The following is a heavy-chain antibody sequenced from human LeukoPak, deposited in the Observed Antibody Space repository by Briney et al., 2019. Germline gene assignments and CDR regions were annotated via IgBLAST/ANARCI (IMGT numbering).Heavy chain of an antibody. CDR2: SSGSGTHT. CDR1: GFIFKNYA. D-gene: IGHD1-26*01. J-gene: IGHJ4*02. Sequence: PGGSLRLSCAASGFIFKNYAMAWVRQPPGKGLEWVSVSSGSGTHTYYAASVKGRFTISRDNSKNTLYLQMNSLRAEDTAVYYCARDVGATKAYYFDHWGQGTLVTVSS. V-gene: IGHV3-23*01. CDR3: ARDVGATKAYYFDH.